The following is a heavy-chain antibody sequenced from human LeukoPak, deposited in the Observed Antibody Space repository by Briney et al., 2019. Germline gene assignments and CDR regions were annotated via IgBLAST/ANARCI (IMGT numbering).Heavy chain of an antibody. CDR1: GFTFSSYS. CDR3: ARDPKQWLVPDY. V-gene: IGHV3-21*01. CDR2: ISSSSGTYI. Sequence: GGSLRLSCAASGFTFSSYSMNWVRQAPGKGLEWVSSISSSSGTYIYYADSVKGRFTISRDNAKNSLYLQMNSLRAEDTAVYYCARDPKQWLVPDYWGQGTLVTVSS. J-gene: IGHJ4*02. D-gene: IGHD6-19*01.